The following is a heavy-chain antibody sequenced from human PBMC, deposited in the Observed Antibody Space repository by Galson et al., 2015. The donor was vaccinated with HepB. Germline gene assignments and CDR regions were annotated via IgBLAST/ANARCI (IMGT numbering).Heavy chain of an antibody. J-gene: IGHJ6*02. CDR3: ARQSKIVVPASDQHGMDV. V-gene: IGHV5-10-1*01. Sequence: LEWMGRIDPSDFYTDYSPSFQGHVSISADKSVNTAFLYWSSLKASDTAIYYCARQSKIVVPASDQHGMDVWGQGTTVTVSS. D-gene: IGHD3-22*01. CDR2: IDPSDFYT.